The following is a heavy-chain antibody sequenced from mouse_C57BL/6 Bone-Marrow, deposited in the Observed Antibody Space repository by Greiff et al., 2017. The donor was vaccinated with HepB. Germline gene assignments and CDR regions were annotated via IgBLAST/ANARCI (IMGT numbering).Heavy chain of an antibody. CDR3: ARIYDGYYDYAMDY. CDR2: IYPGSGST. CDR1: GYTFTSYW. J-gene: IGHJ4*01. Sequence: QVQLQQPGAELVKPGASVKMSCKASGYTFTSYWITWVKQRPGQGLEWIGDIYPGSGSTNYNEKFKSKATLTVDTSSSTAYMPLSSLTSEDSAVYYCARIYDGYYDYAMDYWGQGTSVTVSS. V-gene: IGHV1-55*01. D-gene: IGHD2-3*01.